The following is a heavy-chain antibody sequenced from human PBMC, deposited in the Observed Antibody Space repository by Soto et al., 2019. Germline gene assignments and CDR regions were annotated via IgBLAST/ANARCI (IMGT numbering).Heavy chain of an antibody. Sequence: QVQLVQSGGEVVQPGASVKVSCKASGYFFTSYGISWVRQAPGQGLEWMGWISPYNGNTKNAQNFQGRVAMTTDTSTYTAYMEVRGLRSDDSAVYYSARDFGSDLSAPGTVFDYWGQGTLVTVSS. CDR2: ISPYNGNT. V-gene: IGHV1-18*04. CDR3: ARDFGSDLSAPGTVFDY. J-gene: IGHJ4*02. CDR1: GYFFTSYG. D-gene: IGHD3-3*01.